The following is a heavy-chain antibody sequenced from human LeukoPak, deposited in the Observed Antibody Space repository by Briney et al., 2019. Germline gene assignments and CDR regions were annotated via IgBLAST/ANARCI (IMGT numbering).Heavy chain of an antibody. CDR3: ARELRTFDS. Sequence: LTGGSLRLSCAASGFTFSSYWMTWVRQAPGKGLEWVANITHNGDELNYVDSVEDRFTVSRDNAKNSLYLHMTSLRAEDTAVYYCARELRTFDSWGQGTLVTVSS. CDR1: GFTFSSYW. J-gene: IGHJ4*02. V-gene: IGHV3-7*01. D-gene: IGHD3-16*01. CDR2: ITHNGDEL.